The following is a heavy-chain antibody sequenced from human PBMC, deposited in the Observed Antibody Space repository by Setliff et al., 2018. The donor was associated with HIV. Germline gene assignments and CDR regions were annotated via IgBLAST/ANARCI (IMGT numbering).Heavy chain of an antibody. V-gene: IGHV5-51*01. D-gene: IGHD3-10*01. CDR2: IYPGDSDT. CDR1: GYSFRSYS. CDR3: ARQDGRAQYYFDS. J-gene: IGHJ4*02. Sequence: PGESLKISCQGFGYSFRSYSIAWVRQKPGKGLEWMGIIYPGDSDTRYSPSFEGQITISADKSISTAYLQWTSLEASDTAVYFCARQDGRAQYYFDSRGQGTLVTVSS.